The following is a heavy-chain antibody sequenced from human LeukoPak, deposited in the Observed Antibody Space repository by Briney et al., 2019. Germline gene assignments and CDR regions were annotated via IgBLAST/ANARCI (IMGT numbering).Heavy chain of an antibody. CDR2: IKSKTDGGTT. V-gene: IGHV3-15*01. Sequence: GGSLRLSCAASGFTFRTYEMNWVRQAPGKGLEWVGRIKSKTDGGTTDYAAPVEGRFTISRDDSKNTLYLQMNSLKTEDTAVYYCTTAPTPITIFGVVIPPDYYYMDVWGKGTTVTVSS. CDR3: TTAPTPITIFGVVIPPDYYYMDV. D-gene: IGHD3-3*01. CDR1: GFTFRTYE. J-gene: IGHJ6*03.